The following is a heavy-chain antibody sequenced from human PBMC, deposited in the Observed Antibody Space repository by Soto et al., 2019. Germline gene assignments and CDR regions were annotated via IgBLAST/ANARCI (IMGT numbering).Heavy chain of an antibody. J-gene: IGHJ3*02. V-gene: IGHV3-30-3*01. D-gene: IGHD3-22*01. CDR3: ARDLTYYYDSSGYSDAFDI. CDR1: GFTFSSYA. CDR2: ISYDGSNK. Sequence: GGSLRLSCAASGFTFSSYAMHWVRQAPGKGLEWVAVISYDGSNKYYADSVKGRFTISRDNSKNTLYLQMNSPRAEDTAVYYCARDLTYYYDSSGYSDAFDIWGQGTMVTVSS.